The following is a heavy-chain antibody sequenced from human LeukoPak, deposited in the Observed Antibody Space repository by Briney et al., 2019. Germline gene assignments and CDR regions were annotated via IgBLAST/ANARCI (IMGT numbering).Heavy chain of an antibody. CDR1: GFTFSSYA. D-gene: IGHD6-19*01. CDR2: ISWNSGSK. Sequence: QPGGSLRLSCAASGFTFSSYAMSWVRQAPGKGLEWVSGISWNSGSKGYAGSAKGRFTISRGNAKNSLYLQMNSLRSEDTALYYCAKDNIRIVVAGTIDYWGQGTLVTVSS. CDR3: AKDNIRIVVAGTIDY. V-gene: IGHV3-9*01. J-gene: IGHJ4*02.